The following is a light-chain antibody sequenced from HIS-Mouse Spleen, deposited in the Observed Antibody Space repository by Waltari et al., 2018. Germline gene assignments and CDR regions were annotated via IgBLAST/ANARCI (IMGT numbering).Light chain of an antibody. CDR3: CSYAGSRV. J-gene: IGLJ2*01. CDR1: SSAVGSYNL. CDR2: EGS. V-gene: IGLV2-23*01. Sequence: QSALTQPASVSGPPGQSTPISCTGTSSAVGSYNLVSWYQQHPGKAPKLMIYEGSKRPSGVSNRFSGSKSGNTASLTISGLQAEDEADYYCCSYAGSRVFGGGTKLTVL.